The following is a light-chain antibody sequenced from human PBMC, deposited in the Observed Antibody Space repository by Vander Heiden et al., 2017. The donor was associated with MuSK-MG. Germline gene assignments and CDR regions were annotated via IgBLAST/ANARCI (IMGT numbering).Light chain of an antibody. Sequence: QPRTVSGSPAQSVNISCTGSSHDVDGYKYVSWYQQLTGKVPKLIIYDVSERPSGVPGRFSASKTGNTASLTISGLQAEDEADYYCSSFASSSASLVIFGGGTKLTVL. CDR2: DVS. V-gene: IGLV2-11*01. CDR1: SHDVDGYKY. CDR3: SSFASSSASLVI. J-gene: IGLJ2*01.